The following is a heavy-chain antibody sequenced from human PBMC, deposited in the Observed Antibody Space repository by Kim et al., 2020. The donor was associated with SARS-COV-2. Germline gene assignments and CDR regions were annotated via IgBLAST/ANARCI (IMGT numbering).Heavy chain of an antibody. CDR2: IYYSGST. V-gene: IGHV4-39*01. CDR3: ARQAVLRYFDWLVAGWFDP. Sequence: SETLSLTGTVSGGSISSSSYYWGWIRQPPGKGLEWIGSIYYSGSTYYNPSLKSRVTISVDTSKNQFSLKLSSVTAADTAVYYCARQAVLRYFDWLVAGWFDPWGQGTLVTVSS. CDR1: GGSISSSSYY. D-gene: IGHD3-9*01. J-gene: IGHJ5*02.